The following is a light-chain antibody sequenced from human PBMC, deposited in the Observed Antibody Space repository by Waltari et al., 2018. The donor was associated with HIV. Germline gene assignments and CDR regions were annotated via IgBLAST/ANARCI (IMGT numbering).Light chain of an antibody. Sequence: QSALTQPASVSGSPGQSITISCTGTTSDVGGYTYVPAYQHHPGKAPKLFIYGVRTRPSGVSTRFSGSKSGNTASLIISGLQAEDEADYYCSSYTSSSTLAVFGGGTKLTVL. J-gene: IGLJ2*01. V-gene: IGLV2-14*01. CDR3: SSYTSSSTLAV. CDR1: TSDVGGYTY. CDR2: GVR.